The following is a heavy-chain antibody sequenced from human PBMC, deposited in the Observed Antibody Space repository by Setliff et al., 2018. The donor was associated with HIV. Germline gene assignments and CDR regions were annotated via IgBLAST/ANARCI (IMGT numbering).Heavy chain of an antibody. CDR3: ARGRKAGRGAFDI. J-gene: IGHJ3*02. CDR2: INHSGST. V-gene: IGHV4-34*01. Sequence: SETLSLTCAVYGGSFSGYFWTWIRQPPGKGLEWIGEINHSGSTNYNPSLKSRVTISVDTSKNQFSLELNSVTAADTAVYYCARGRKAGRGAFDIWGQRTMVTVSS. CDR1: GGSFSGYF. D-gene: IGHD6-13*01.